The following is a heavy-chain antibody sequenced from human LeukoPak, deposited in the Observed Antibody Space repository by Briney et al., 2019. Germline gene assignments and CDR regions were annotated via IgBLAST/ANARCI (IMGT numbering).Heavy chain of an antibody. CDR3: AELGITMIGGV. Sequence: GGSLRLSCAASGLTFSGYAMSWVRKAPGKGLEWVSAISGSGGSTYYADSVKGRFTISRDNAKNSLYLQMNSLRAEDTAVYYCAELGITMIGGVWGKGTTVTISS. J-gene: IGHJ6*04. CDR1: GLTFSGYA. D-gene: IGHD3-10*02. V-gene: IGHV3-23*01. CDR2: ISGSGGST.